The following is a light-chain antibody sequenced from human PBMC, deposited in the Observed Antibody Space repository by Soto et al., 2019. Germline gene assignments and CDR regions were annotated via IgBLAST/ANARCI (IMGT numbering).Light chain of an antibody. CDR3: QQYNNWWT. CDR1: QGISSY. CDR2: AAS. V-gene: IGKV1-9*01. Sequence: DIQLTQSPSFLSASVGDRVTITCRASQGISSYLAWYQQKPGKAPKLLIYAASTLQSGVPSRFSGSGSGTEFTLTISSLQSEDFGVYYCQQYNNWWTFGQGTKVDIK. J-gene: IGKJ1*01.